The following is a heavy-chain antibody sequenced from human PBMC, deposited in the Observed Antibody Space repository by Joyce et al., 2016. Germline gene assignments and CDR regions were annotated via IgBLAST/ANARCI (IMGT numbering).Heavy chain of an antibody. J-gene: IGHJ1*01. Sequence: EVQLLESGGGLVQPGGSLRLSCAASGFTFSNYAMSWVRQAPGKGLGWVSASSGSAGSTYHADSVKGRFTISRDNSKNTLYLQMNSLRAEDTAVYYCAKFPGGGWAEYFQHWGQGTLVTVSS. CDR3: AKFPGGGWAEYFQH. D-gene: IGHD6-19*01. V-gene: IGHV3-23*01. CDR2: SSGSAGST. CDR1: GFTFSNYA.